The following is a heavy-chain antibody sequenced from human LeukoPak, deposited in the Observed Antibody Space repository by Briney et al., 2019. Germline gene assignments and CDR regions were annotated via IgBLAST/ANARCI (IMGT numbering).Heavy chain of an antibody. Sequence: GGSLRLSCVASGFTFNTYWMSWVRQAPGKGLEWLANIKEDGTRDYYVESVKGRFTISKDNAKTSLYLQLSSLRAEDTAVYYCARDTKGGYFDLWGQGTLVTVSS. V-gene: IGHV3-7*01. CDR2: IKEDGTRD. J-gene: IGHJ4*02. CDR1: GFTFNTYW. CDR3: ARDTKGGYFDL.